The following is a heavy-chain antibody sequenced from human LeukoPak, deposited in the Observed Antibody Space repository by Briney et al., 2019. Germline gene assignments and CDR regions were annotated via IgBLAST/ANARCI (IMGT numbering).Heavy chain of an antibody. CDR3: TRVRSTGWYFVGADF. CDR2: MNWYGGST. Sequence: PGGSLRLSCAASVFKLDDFGMACVRQGPGKGLEWVSGMNWYGGSTGYADSVAGRFTISRDNAKKSLSLQMDSLRVEDTAFYYCTRVRSTGWYFVGADFWGQGTLVTVSS. J-gene: IGHJ4*02. D-gene: IGHD6-19*01. CDR1: VFKLDDFG. V-gene: IGHV3-20*04.